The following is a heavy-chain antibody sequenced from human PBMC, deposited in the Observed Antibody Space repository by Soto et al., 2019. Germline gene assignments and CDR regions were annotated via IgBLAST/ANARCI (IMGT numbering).Heavy chain of an antibody. Sequence: PGESLKISCKGSGYSFTSYWISWVRQMPGKGLEWMGRIDPSDSYTNYSPSFQGHVTISADKSISTAYLQWSSLKASDTAMYYCARHIAVAGSDYYYGMDVWGQGTTVTVSS. CDR3: ARHIAVAGSDYYYGMDV. CDR2: IDPSDSYT. V-gene: IGHV5-10-1*01. CDR1: GYSFTSYW. J-gene: IGHJ6*02. D-gene: IGHD6-19*01.